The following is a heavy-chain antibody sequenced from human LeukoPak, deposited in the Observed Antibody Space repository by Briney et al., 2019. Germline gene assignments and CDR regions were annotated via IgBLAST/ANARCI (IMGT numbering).Heavy chain of an antibody. D-gene: IGHD1-26*01. CDR3: ARDRANSGSYFYWFDP. Sequence: GRSLRLSCAASGFTFSSYAMHWVRQAPGKGLEWVAVISYDGSNKYYADSVKGRFTISRDNSKNTLYLQMNSLRAEGTAVYYCARDRANSGSYFYWFDPWGQGTLVTVSS. CDR2: ISYDGSNK. V-gene: IGHV3-30-3*01. J-gene: IGHJ5*02. CDR1: GFTFSSYA.